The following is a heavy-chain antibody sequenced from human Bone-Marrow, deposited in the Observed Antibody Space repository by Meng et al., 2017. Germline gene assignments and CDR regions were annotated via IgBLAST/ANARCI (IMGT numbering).Heavy chain of an antibody. CDR2: LSGGGCTT. V-gene: IGHV3-23*01. CDR3: AKYSFGLGDYFDY. Sequence: GESLKISCAASGFSFSSYAMRWVRRAPGKGLEWLAALSGGGCTTYYADSVKGRFTISRHNSKNTLYLQVNSLRDEDTALYYCAKYSFGLGDYFDYWGQGALVTVSS. CDR1: GFSFSSYA. J-gene: IGHJ4*02. D-gene: IGHD3-16*01.